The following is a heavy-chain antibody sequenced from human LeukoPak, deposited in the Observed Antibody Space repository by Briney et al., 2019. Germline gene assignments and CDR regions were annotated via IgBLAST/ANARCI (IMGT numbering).Heavy chain of an antibody. Sequence: GGSLRLSCAASGFTFSSYWMTWVRQAPGKGLEWVANINQGGSEKYYVDSVKGRFTISRDNAKNSLSLQMNSLRAEDTAVYYCARDATRGGDFDYWGQGTLVTVSS. J-gene: IGHJ4*02. V-gene: IGHV3-7*01. CDR1: GFTFSSYW. CDR3: ARDATRGGDFDY. CDR2: INQGGSEK. D-gene: IGHD3-16*01.